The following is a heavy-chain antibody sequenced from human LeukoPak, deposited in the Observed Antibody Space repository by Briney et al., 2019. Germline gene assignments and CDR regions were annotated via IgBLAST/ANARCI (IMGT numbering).Heavy chain of an antibody. D-gene: IGHD2-2*01. Sequence: GRSLRLSCAASGFTFDDYAMHWVRHAPGKGLEWVSGISWNSGSIGYADSVKGRFTISRDNAKNSLYLQMNSLRAEDTALYYCAKDTSASRDAFDIWGQGTMVTVSS. CDR2: ISWNSGSI. CDR3: AKDTSASRDAFDI. V-gene: IGHV3-9*01. J-gene: IGHJ3*02. CDR1: GFTFDDYA.